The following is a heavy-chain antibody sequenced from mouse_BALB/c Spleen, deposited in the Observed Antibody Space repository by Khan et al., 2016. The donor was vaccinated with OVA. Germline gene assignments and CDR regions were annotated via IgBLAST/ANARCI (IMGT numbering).Heavy chain of an antibody. D-gene: IGHD2-4*01. V-gene: IGHV5-6*01. CDR3: ARSMTTTKGDYYAMDY. CDR2: ISSGGHYT. CDR1: GFTFSSYG. J-gene: IGHJ4*01. Sequence: EVMLVESGGDLVKPGGSLKLSCAASGFTFSSYGMSWVRQTPDKRLEWVATISSGGHYTYFPDSVRGRFTISRDNAKNTLSLQMSSLKSEDTAMYYCARSMTTTKGDYYAMDYWGQGTSVTVSS.